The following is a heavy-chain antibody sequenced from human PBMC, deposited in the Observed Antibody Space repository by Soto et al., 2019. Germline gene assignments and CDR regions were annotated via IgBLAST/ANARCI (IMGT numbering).Heavy chain of an antibody. CDR1: GYTFTSYH. J-gene: IGHJ4*02. CDR3: ARDTPPTDY. Sequence: QVQLVQSGAEVKKPGASVKVSCKTSGYTFTSYHISWVRQAPGQGLEWMGWLSDYNTNTNYAQKFQGRVTMTTDTLTSTAYMELRSLRSDDTSVYYCARDTPPTDYWGQGTLVTVSS. V-gene: IGHV1-18*01. CDR2: LSDYNTNT.